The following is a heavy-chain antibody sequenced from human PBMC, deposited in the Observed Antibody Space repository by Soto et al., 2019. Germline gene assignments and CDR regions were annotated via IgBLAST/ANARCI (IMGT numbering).Heavy chain of an antibody. D-gene: IGHD2-15*01. CDR2: ISGRGGST. Sequence: GGSLRLSCAASGFTFSSYAMSWVRQAPGKGLEWVSAISGRGGSTYYADSVKGRFTISRDNSKNTLYLQMNSLRAEDTAVYYCAKDLRDIVVVVAAMRASFDYWGQGTLVTVSS. J-gene: IGHJ4*02. CDR1: GFTFSSYA. CDR3: AKDLRDIVVVVAAMRASFDY. V-gene: IGHV3-23*01.